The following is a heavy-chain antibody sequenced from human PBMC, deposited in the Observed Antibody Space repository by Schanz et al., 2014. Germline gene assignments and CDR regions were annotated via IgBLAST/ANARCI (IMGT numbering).Heavy chain of an antibody. CDR1: GYIFTTYA. V-gene: IGHV1-18*01. J-gene: IGHJ4*02. D-gene: IGHD3-3*01. CDR2: ISVYNHNK. Sequence: QVHLVQSGAEVKKPGATVKVSCKASGYIFTTYAMSWVRQAPGQGLEWVGWISVYNHNKEYDQKFQGRVTMTTDTSTSTAYMALTDLRSDDTAVYYCARDRRFFDRDDLYYFDSWGQGTLVTVSS. CDR3: ARDRRFFDRDDLYYFDS.